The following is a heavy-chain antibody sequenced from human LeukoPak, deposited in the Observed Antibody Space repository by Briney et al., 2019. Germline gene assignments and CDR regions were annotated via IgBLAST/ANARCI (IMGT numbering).Heavy chain of an antibody. CDR1: GGSISNYY. V-gene: IGHV4-59*04. D-gene: IGHD6-13*01. CDR2: IYYSGST. Sequence: PSETLSLTCTVSGGSISNYYWSWIRQPPGKGLEWIGTIYYSGSTYYNPSLKSRVTISVDTSKNQFSVKLSPVTAADRAVYYCGGGQQLVEAFDIWGQGTMVTVSS. J-gene: IGHJ3*02. CDR3: GGGQQLVEAFDI.